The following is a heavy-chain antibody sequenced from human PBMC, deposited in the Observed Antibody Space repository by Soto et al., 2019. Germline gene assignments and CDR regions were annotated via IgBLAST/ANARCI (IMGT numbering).Heavy chain of an antibody. D-gene: IGHD2-15*01. J-gene: IGHJ4*02. CDR1: GFTFSSDD. CDR3: VKGARGYGASGLDS. V-gene: IGHV3-48*03. Sequence: GSLRLSCAASGFTFSSDDMNWVRQAPGKGLEWVSYISSSGSTKYYADSVKGRFTISRDNAKDSLYLQMNSLGVDDTAEYYCVKGARGYGASGLDSWGQGVQVTVSS. CDR2: ISSSGSTK.